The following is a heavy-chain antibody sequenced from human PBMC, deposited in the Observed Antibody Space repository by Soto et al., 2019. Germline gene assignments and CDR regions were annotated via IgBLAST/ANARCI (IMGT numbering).Heavy chain of an antibody. CDR1: GGSISSYY. CDR3: ARYCSSTSCPFPAFDI. J-gene: IGHJ3*02. V-gene: IGHV4-59*01. Sequence: SETLSLTCTVSGGSISSYYLSWIRQPPGKGLEWIGYIYYSGSTNYNPSLMSRVTISVDTSKNQFSLKLSSVTAADTAVYYCARYCSSTSCPFPAFDIWGQGTMVTVSS. D-gene: IGHD2-2*01. CDR2: IYYSGST.